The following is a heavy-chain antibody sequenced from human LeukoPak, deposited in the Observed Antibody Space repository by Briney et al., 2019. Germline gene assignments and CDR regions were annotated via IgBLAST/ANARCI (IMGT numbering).Heavy chain of an antibody. CDR1: GFTFSSYS. D-gene: IGHD6-13*01. V-gene: IGHV3-21*01. Sequence: GGSLRLSCAASGFTFSSYSMNWVRQAPGKGLEWVSSISSSSSYIYYADSVKGRFTISRDNAKNSLYLQMNSLRAEDTAVYYCARGLLGAAAGYFDYWGQGTLVTVSS. CDR2: ISSSSSYI. CDR3: ARGLLGAAAGYFDY. J-gene: IGHJ4*02.